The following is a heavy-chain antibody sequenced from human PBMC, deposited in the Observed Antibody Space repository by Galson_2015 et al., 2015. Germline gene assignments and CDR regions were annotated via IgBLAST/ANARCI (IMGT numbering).Heavy chain of an antibody. J-gene: IGHJ4*02. CDR2: INVSGGVT. CDR1: GYTFTSYY. D-gene: IGHD6-19*01. CDR3: ARAKDISGWYAGDY. Sequence: SVKVSCKASGYTFTSYYMYWVRQAPGQGLEWMGIINVSGGVTRYAQKFQGRVTMTRDTSTSTVYMELSSPTSEDTAFYYCARAKDISGWYAGDYWGQGTLVTVSS. V-gene: IGHV1-46*01.